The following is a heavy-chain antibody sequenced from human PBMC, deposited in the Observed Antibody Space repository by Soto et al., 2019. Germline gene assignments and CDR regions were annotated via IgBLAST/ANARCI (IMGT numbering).Heavy chain of an antibody. V-gene: IGHV1-3*01. CDR3: ARDRLPSRGWSAFNY. CDR2: INAGNGNT. CDR1: GYTFTSYA. Sequence: ASVKVSCKASGYTFTSYAMHWVRQAPGQRLEWMGWINAGNGNTKYSQKFQGRVTITRDTSASTAYMELSSLRSEDTAVYYCARDRLPSRGWSAFNYWGQGTLVTV. J-gene: IGHJ4*02. D-gene: IGHD6-19*01.